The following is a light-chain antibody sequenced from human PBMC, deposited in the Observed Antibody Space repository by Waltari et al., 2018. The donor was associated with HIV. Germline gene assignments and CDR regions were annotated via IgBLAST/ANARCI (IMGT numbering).Light chain of an antibody. CDR3: AAYAGNNIVI. Sequence: QSALTQPPSASGSPGQSVTVPCTGTSSAIGYFNYVSWYQQHPGKAPKLLIYDVNKRPSGVPDHFSASKSGATASLTVSGLLAEDEADYYCAAYAGNNIVIFGGGTKVTV. CDR1: SSAIGYFNY. J-gene: IGLJ2*01. CDR2: DVN. V-gene: IGLV2-8*01.